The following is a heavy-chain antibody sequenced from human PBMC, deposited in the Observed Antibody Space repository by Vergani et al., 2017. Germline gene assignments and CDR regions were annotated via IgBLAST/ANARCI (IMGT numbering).Heavy chain of an antibody. J-gene: IGHJ4*02. CDR3: AGLQGTSDYYYGGFDY. CDR1: GFTFRTYA. Sequence: VQLVESGGGVVQPGKSLSLSCAASGFTFRTYAITWVRPAPGKGLESVSTISCDGGSTYYADSVKGRFTISRDNSKNTLSLQMNSLTAGDTAMYYCAGLQGTSDYYYGGFDYWGQGILVTVSS. V-gene: IGHV3-23*04. CDR2: ISCDGGST. D-gene: IGHD3-22*01.